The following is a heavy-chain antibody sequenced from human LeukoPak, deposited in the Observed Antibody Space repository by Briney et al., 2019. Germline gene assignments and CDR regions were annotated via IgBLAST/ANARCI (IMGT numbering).Heavy chain of an antibody. Sequence: GASVKVSCKASGYTFTSYGISWVRQAPGQGLEWMGWISAYNGNTNYAQKLQGRVAMTTDTSTSTAYMELRSLRSDDTAVYYCARDHAAGYYGWLDPWGQGTLVTVSS. CDR1: GYTFTSYG. J-gene: IGHJ5*02. CDR3: ARDHAAGYYGWLDP. CDR2: ISAYNGNT. D-gene: IGHD3-9*01. V-gene: IGHV1-18*01.